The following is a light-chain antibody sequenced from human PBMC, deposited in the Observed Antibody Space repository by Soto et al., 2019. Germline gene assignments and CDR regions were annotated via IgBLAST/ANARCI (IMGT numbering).Light chain of an antibody. J-gene: IGKJ5*01. Sequence: EIVLTQSPATLSLSPGERATLSCRASQNVGTSLAWFQQKPGQAPSLLIFDASWGGAVIPARFSGSGSGTDFTLTISSLESEDFAVYYCQQYSNWPITFGQGTRLEIK. CDR3: QQYSNWPIT. V-gene: IGKV3-11*01. CDR2: DAS. CDR1: QNVGTS.